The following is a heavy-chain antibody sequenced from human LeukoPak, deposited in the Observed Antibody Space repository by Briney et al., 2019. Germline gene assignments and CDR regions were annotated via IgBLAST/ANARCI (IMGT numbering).Heavy chain of an antibody. CDR3: ARDSSYYGSGVDY. CDR2: ISTSGSAI. CDR1: GFTFNSYE. V-gene: IGHV3-48*03. D-gene: IGHD3-10*01. Sequence: GGSLRLSCAASGFTFNSYEMNWVRQAPGKGLEWVSYISTSGSAIYYADSMMGRFTISRANAKNALYLQMNSLRAEDTAVYYCARDSSYYGSGVDYWGQETLVTISS. J-gene: IGHJ4*02.